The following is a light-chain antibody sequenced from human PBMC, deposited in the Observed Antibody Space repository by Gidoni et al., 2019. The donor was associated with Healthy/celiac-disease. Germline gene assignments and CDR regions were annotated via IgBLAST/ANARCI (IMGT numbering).Light chain of an antibody. Sequence: DIQMTQSPSSLSASVGDRVTITCRASQGIRNDLGWYQQKPGVPSRFSGSGSGTEFTLTISSLQPEEFATYYCLQHNSYPPTVGHGTKVDIK. J-gene: IGKJ1*01. CDR3: LQHNSYPPT. V-gene: IGKV1-17*01. CDR1: QGIRND.